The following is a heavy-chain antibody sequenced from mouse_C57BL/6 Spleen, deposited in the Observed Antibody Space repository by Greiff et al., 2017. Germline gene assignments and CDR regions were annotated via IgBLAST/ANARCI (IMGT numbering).Heavy chain of an antibody. D-gene: IGHD1-1*01. CDR3: AREGAYGSRDY. Sequence: VQLQQSGAELVKPGASVTLSCTASGFNFKDYYMHWVKQRTEQGLEWIGRIDPEGGATKSAPKFPGKATITADTSSNTAYLQLSSLTSEDTAVYYGAREGAYGSRDYWGQGTTLTVSS. CDR2: IDPEGGAT. J-gene: IGHJ2*01. V-gene: IGHV14-2*01. CDR1: GFNFKDYY.